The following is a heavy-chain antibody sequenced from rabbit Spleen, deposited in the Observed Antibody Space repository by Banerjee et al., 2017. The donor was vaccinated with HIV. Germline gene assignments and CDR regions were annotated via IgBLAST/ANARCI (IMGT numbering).Heavy chain of an antibody. CDR1: GFTLSSNW. CDR2: IDTNDGDT. CDR3: ARDTGSSFSSYGMDL. D-gene: IGHD8-1*01. J-gene: IGHJ6*01. Sequence: QEQLEESGGDLVKPEGSLTLTCTASGFTLSSNWICWVRQAPGKGLEWIACIDTNDGDTDYANWPKGRFTISKASSTTVTLQMTSLTAADTATYFCARDTGSSFSSYGMDLWGQGTLVTV. V-gene: IGHV1S45*01.